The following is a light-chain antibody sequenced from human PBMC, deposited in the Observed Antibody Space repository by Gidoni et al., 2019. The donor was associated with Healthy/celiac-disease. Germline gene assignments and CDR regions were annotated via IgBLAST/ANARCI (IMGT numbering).Light chain of an antibody. V-gene: IGKV4-1*01. CDR1: QSVLYSSNNKNY. J-gene: IGKJ1*01. Sequence: ETVLTRSPYQLAVSLGERATNNCKSSQSVLYSSNNKNYLAWYQQIPGQPPKLLLYWASTRESGVPDRFMGSGSGTDFTLTIGSLQAEDVAVYYCQQYYSTPWTFGQGTKVEIK. CDR2: WAS. CDR3: QQYYSTPWT.